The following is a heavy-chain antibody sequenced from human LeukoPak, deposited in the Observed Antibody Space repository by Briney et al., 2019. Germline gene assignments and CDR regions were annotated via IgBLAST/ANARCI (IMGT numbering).Heavy chain of an antibody. J-gene: IGHJ4*02. D-gene: IGHD1-26*01. CDR2: IYHSGST. CDR3: VRDRELYY. V-gene: IGHV4-4*02. Sequence: SGTLSLTCAVSGGSISSSNWWSWVRQPPGKGLEWIGEIYHSGSTDYNPSLKSRVTISVDTSKNQFSLKVNSVTASDTAVYYCVRDRELYYWGQGILVTVSS. CDR1: GGSISSSNW.